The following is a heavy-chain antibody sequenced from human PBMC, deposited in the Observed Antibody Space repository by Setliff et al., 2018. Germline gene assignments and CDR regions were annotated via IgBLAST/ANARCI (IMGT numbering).Heavy chain of an antibody. V-gene: IGHV1-18*01. Sequence: ASVKVSCKASGYILNSYGISWVRQAPGQGLEWMGWISSYNDITNYAQRFQGRVTLTTDMSTSAAYMELRSLGSDDTAVYYCAISTLSICSGGTCPNVFDVWGQGTMVTV. D-gene: IGHD2-15*01. CDR2: ISSYNDIT. CDR3: AISTLSICSGGTCPNVFDV. J-gene: IGHJ3*01. CDR1: GYILNSYG.